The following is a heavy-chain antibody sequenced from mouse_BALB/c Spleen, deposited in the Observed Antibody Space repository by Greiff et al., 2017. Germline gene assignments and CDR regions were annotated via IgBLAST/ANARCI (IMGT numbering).Heavy chain of an antibody. CDR1: GFTFSSYA. V-gene: IGHV5-9-4*01. Sequence: EVKLVESGGGLVKPGGSLKLSCAASGFTFSSYAMSWVRQSPEKRLEWVAEISSGGSYTYYPDTVTGRFTISRDNAKNTLYLEMSSLRSEDTAMYYCAREGAYYGSSYFDYWGQGTTLTVSS. J-gene: IGHJ2*01. CDR2: ISSGGSYT. D-gene: IGHD1-1*01. CDR3: AREGAYYGSSYFDY.